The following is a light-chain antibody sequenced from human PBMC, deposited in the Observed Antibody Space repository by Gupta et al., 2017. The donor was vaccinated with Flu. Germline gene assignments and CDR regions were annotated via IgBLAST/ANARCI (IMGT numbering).Light chain of an antibody. CDR1: SSNIGNNY. CDR3: GTWDSSLSGGV. V-gene: IGLV1-51*02. J-gene: IGLJ1*01. Sequence: QSVLTQPPSVSAAPGQKVTISCSGSSSNIGNNYVSWYQQLPGTAPKLLFYENNKRPSGIPDRFSGSKSGTSATLGITGLQTGDEADYYCGTWDSSLSGGVFGTGTKVTVL. CDR2: ENN.